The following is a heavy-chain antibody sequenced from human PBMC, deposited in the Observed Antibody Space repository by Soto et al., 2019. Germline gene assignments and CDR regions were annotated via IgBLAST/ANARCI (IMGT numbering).Heavy chain of an antibody. CDR2: IYHTGST. CDR3: ATLPPRIVVVVLPIPS. D-gene: IGHD2-15*01. V-gene: IGHV4-4*02. Sequence: SETLSLTCVVSGGSISSTNWWTWVRQTPGKGLEWIGEIYHTGSTKYNPSLKNRVTISLDKSSNQFSLNLKSVTAADTAVYYCATLPPRIVVVVLPIPSWGQGTLVTVSS. CDR1: GGSISSTNW. J-gene: IGHJ4*02.